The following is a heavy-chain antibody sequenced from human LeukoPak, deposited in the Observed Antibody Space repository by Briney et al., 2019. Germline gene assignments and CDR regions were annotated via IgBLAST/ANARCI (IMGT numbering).Heavy chain of an antibody. V-gene: IGHV4-59*01. CDR3: ARQSKATAGPFDY. J-gene: IGHJ4*02. D-gene: IGHD6-13*01. CDR2: THYSGST. CDR1: GGSINTYY. Sequence: KSSETLSLTCTVSGGSINTYYWSWIRQPPGKGLEWIGYTHYSGSTDYNPSLKSRVTISVDTSKNQFSLKLSSVTAADTAVYYCARQSKATAGPFDYWGQGTLVTVSS.